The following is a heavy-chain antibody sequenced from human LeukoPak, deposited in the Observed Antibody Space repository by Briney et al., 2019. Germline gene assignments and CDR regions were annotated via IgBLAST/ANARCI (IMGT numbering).Heavy chain of an antibody. CDR2: IKQDGSEK. CDR1: GFTFSSYW. D-gene: IGHD4-17*01. Sequence: GGSLRLSCAASGFTFSSYWMSWVRQAPGKGLEWVANIKQDGSEKYYVDSVKGRFTISRDNAKNSLYLQMNSLRSEDTAVYYCARTHHGDTVLWFDPRGQGTLVTVSS. V-gene: IGHV3-7*03. J-gene: IGHJ5*02. CDR3: ARTHHGDTVLWFDP.